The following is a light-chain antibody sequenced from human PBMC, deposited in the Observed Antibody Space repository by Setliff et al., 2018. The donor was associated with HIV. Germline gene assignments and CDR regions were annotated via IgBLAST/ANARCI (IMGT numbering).Light chain of an antibody. CDR1: SSNIGAGYD. CDR2: GNS. J-gene: IGLJ1*01. CDR3: QSYDSSLSVLYV. Sequence: VLTQPPSVSGAPGQRVTISCTGSSSNIGAGYDVHWYQQLPGTAPKLLIYGNSNRPSGVPDRFSGSKSGTSASLAITGLQAEDEADYYCQSYDSSLSVLYVFGTGTKVTVL. V-gene: IGLV1-40*01.